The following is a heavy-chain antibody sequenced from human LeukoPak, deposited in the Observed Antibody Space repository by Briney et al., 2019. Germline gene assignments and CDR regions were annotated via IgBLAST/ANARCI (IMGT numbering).Heavy chain of an antibody. CDR3: ASTNYYYGMDV. V-gene: IGHV3-30*04. CDR2: ISYDGSNK. CDR1: GFTFSGSA. Sequence: PGGSLRLSCAASGFTFSGSAMHWVRQAPGKGLEWVAVISYDGSNKYYADSVKGRFTISRDNSKNTLYLQMNSLRAEDTAVYYCASTNYYYGMDVWGRGTTVTVSS. J-gene: IGHJ6*02.